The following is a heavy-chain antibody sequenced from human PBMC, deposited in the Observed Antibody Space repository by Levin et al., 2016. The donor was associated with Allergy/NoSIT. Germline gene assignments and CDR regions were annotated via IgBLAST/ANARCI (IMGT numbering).Heavy chain of an antibody. D-gene: IGHD3-10*01. CDR3: ARRGEGSGNNNGMDV. Sequence: VRQMPGKGLEWMGIIYPGDSDTRYSPSFQGQVTISADKSISTAYLQWSSLKASDTAMYYCARRGEGSGNNNGMDVWGQGTTVTVSS. V-gene: IGHV5-51*01. J-gene: IGHJ6*02. CDR2: IYPGDSDT.